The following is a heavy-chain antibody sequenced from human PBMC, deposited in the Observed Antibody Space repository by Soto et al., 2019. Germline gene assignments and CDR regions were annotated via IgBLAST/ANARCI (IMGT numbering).Heavy chain of an antibody. Sequence: SETLSLTCTVSGGSISSYYWSWIRQPPGKGLEWIGYIYYSGSTNYNPSLKSRVTISVDTSKNQFSLKLSSVAAADTAVYYCARRTSYSKPYYFDYWGQGTLVTV. CDR1: GGSISSYY. CDR2: IYYSGST. CDR3: ARRTSYSKPYYFDY. V-gene: IGHV4-59*08. D-gene: IGHD6-13*01. J-gene: IGHJ4*02.